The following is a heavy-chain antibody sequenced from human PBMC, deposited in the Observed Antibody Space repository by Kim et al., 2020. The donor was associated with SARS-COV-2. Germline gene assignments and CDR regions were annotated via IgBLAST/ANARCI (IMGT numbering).Heavy chain of an antibody. CDR2: IIPIFGTA. CDR1: GGTFSSYA. V-gene: IGHV1-69*13. Sequence: SVKVSCKASGGTFSSYAISWVRQAPGQGLEWMGGIIPIFGTANYAQKFQGRVTITADESTSTAYMELSSLRSEDTAVYYCARSGYSTAQFYYYYGMDVWGQSTTVTVSS. CDR3: ARSGYSTAQFYYYYGMDV. D-gene: IGHD6-13*01. J-gene: IGHJ6*02.